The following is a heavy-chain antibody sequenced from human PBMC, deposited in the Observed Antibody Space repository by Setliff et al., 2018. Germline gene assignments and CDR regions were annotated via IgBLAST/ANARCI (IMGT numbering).Heavy chain of an antibody. CDR3: ARGAAAGYYFDY. CDR1: GYTFTSYG. V-gene: IGHV1-18*01. D-gene: IGHD6-13*01. CDR2: ISAYNGNT. J-gene: IGHJ4*02. Sequence: WASVKVSCKASGYTFTSYGISWVRQTPGQGLKWMGWISAYNGNTNYAQKLQGRVTMTTDTSTSTAYMELRSLRSDDTAVYYCARGAAAGYYFDYWGQGTLVTVSS.